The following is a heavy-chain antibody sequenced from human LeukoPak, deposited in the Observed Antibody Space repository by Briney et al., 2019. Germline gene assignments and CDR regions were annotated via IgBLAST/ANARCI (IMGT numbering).Heavy chain of an antibody. Sequence: PGGSLRLSCAASGFTFSTFGMSWVRRAPGKGPEWVSGITGSGATTYYADSVKGRFTISRDNSQNTLYLQMNTLRAEDTAGYYCASALYGDYEGFANLNFWGQGTLVTVSS. V-gene: IGHV3-23*01. CDR3: ASALYGDYEGFANLNF. CDR2: ITGSGATT. J-gene: IGHJ4*02. D-gene: IGHD4-17*01. CDR1: GFTFSTFG.